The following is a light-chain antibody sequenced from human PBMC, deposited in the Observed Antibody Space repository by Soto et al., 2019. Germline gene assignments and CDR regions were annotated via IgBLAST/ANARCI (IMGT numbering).Light chain of an antibody. V-gene: IGLV2-14*01. CDR2: DVS. CDR1: SSDVGGYDY. J-gene: IGLJ2*01. CDR3: SSYTSVSTLEVL. Sequence: QSALAQPASVSGSPGQSITISCTGSSSDVGGYDYVSWYQQYPGKAPKLIIYDVSDRPSGVSIRFSGSKSGNTASLTISGLQAEDEADYYCSSYTSVSTLEVLFGGGTKVTVL.